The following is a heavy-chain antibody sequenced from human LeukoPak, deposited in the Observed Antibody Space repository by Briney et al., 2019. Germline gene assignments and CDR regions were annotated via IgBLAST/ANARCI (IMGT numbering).Heavy chain of an antibody. J-gene: IGHJ4*02. CDR1: GFTFSSYG. CDR3: AKSGGGFCSSTSCPFDY. D-gene: IGHD2-2*01. V-gene: IGHV3-23*01. Sequence: GGSLRLSCAASGFTFSSYGMSWVRQAPGKGLEWVSAISGSGGSTDYADSVKGRFTISRDNSKNTLYLQMNSLRAEDTAVYYCAKSGGGFCSSTSCPFDYWGQGTLVTVSS. CDR2: ISGSGGST.